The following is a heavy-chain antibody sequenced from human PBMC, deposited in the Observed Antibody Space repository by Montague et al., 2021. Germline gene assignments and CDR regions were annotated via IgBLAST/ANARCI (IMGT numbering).Heavy chain of an antibody. J-gene: IGHJ4*02. CDR1: GVSISNTYW. V-gene: IGHV4-4*01. CDR2: ISVGGTT. CDR3: AAVFILTGYTWDH. Sequence: ETLSLTCAVSGVSISNTYWWTWVRQSPGKGLEWIGEISVGGTTNYNSSFKSRVTMSIDRSKNHFSLSLTSVTAADTAVYCCAAVFILTGYTWDHWGQGTLVTVSS. D-gene: IGHD3-9*01.